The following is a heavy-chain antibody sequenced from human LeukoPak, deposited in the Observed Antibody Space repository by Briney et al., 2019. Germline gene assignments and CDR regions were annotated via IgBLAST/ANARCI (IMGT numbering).Heavy chain of an antibody. D-gene: IGHD3-16*02. CDR1: GGSISSSSYY. V-gene: IGHV4-39*01. Sequence: SETLSLTCTVSGGSISSSSYYWGWIRQPPGKGLEWIGSIYYSGSTYYNPSLKSRVTISVDTSKNQFSLKLSSVTAADTAVYYCARLLGPLDYVWGSSRSKWGQGTLVTVSS. CDR3: ARLLGPLDYVWGSSRSK. CDR2: IYYSGST. J-gene: IGHJ4*02.